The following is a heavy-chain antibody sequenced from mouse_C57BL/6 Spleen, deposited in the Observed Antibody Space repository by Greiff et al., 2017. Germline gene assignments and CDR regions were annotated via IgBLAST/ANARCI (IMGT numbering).Heavy chain of an antibody. J-gene: IGHJ1*03. CDR1: GFTFSASG. D-gene: IGHD2-5*01. V-gene: IGHV5-17*01. CDR2: ISSGSSTI. CDR3: ARAYSNYVGYFDV. Sequence: EVQRVESGGGLVKPGGSLKLSCAASGFTFSASGMHWVRQAPEKGLEWVAYISSGSSTIYYADTVKGRFTISRDNAKNTLFLQMTSLRSEDTAMYYCARAYSNYVGYFDVWGTGTTVTVSS.